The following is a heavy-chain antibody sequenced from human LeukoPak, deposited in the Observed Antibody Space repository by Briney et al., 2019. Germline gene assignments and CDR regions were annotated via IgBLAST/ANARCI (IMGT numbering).Heavy chain of an antibody. Sequence: GGSLRLSCAASGFILSGYWMTWVRQAPGKGLEWVANIDQDGSVIYYVDSVKGRFTISRDNAKNSLFLQMNSLRAEDTAVYYCARARGVFDYWDQGTLVTVSS. J-gene: IGHJ4*02. CDR2: IDQDGSVI. CDR1: GFILSGYW. CDR3: ARARGVFDY. V-gene: IGHV3-7*03.